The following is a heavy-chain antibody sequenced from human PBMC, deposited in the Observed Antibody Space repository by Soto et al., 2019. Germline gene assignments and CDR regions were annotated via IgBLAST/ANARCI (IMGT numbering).Heavy chain of an antibody. V-gene: IGHV4-61*01. D-gene: IGHD2-15*01. Sequence: SETLSLTCTASGGSVSSGSYYWSWIRQPPGKGLEWIGYIYYSGSTNYNPSLKSRVTISVDTSKNQFSLKLGSVTAADTAVYYCERVTPYGWTHNWFDPWGQGTLVTVSS. CDR3: ERVTPYGWTHNWFDP. J-gene: IGHJ5*02. CDR2: IYYSGST. CDR1: GGSVSSGSYY.